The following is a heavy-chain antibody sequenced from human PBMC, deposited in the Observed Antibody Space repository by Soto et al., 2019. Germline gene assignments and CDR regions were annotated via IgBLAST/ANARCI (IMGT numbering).Heavy chain of an antibody. V-gene: IGHV4-59*01. CDR3: ARVVGYILTPYGMDV. Sequence: SETLSLTCTVSGGSISSYYWSWILQPPGKGLEWIGYIYYSGSTNYNPSLKSRVTISVDTSKNQFSLKLGSVTAADTAVYYCARVVGYILTPYGMDVWGQGTTVTVSS. CDR1: GGSISSYY. D-gene: IGHD3-9*01. CDR2: IYYSGST. J-gene: IGHJ6*02.